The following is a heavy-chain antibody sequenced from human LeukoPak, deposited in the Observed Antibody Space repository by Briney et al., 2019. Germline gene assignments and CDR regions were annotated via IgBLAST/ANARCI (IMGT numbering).Heavy chain of an antibody. D-gene: IGHD6-13*01. CDR2: INSDGRST. J-gene: IGHJ4*02. Sequence: PGGSLRLSCAASGFTFSNYWMHWVRQAPGKGLVWVSRINSDGRSTNYADSVKGRFTISRDNAKNTLYLQIHSLTAEDTGLYYCAREGQQLVPVPFNYWGRGTLVTVSS. CDR1: GFTFSNYW. CDR3: AREGQQLVPVPFNY. V-gene: IGHV3-74*01.